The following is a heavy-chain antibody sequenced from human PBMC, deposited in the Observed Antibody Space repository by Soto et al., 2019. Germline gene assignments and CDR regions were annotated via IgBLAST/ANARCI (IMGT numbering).Heavy chain of an antibody. D-gene: IGHD5-12*01. CDR1: GGTFSSYA. J-gene: IGHJ1*01. Sequence: GASVKVSCKASGGTFSSYAISWVRQAPGKGLEWMGGIIPIFGTANYAQKFQGRVTITADESTSTAYMELSSLRSEDTAVYYCARYGYNLGEYFQHWGQGTLVTVSS. CDR2: IIPIFGTA. V-gene: IGHV1-69*13. CDR3: ARYGYNLGEYFQH.